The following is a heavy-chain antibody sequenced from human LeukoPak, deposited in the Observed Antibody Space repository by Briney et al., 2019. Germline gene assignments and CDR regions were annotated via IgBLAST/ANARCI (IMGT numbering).Heavy chain of an antibody. D-gene: IGHD6-19*01. V-gene: IGHV3-7*03. CDR1: GFTFSSYA. CDR3: VKGRGWIFDF. CDR2: IKQDGSEK. Sequence: PGGSLRLSCAASGFTFSSYAMSWFRQAPGRGLEWVADIKQDGSEKNYVDSVKGRFTISRDNAHNSMYLQMNSLRVDDTAIYYCVKGRGWIFDFWGQGTLVTVSS. J-gene: IGHJ4*02.